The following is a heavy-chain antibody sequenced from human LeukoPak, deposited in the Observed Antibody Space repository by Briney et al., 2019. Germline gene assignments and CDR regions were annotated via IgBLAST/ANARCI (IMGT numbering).Heavy chain of an antibody. CDR1: GYSFTSFW. V-gene: IGHV5-51*01. Sequence: GESLKISCKGSGYSFTSFWNGWVRQMPGKGLEWMGIIYPGDSDTKYSPSFQGQVTLSVDKSITTAYLQWSSLKASDTAMYYCARQASAASDYWGQATLVTVSS. D-gene: IGHD6-13*01. J-gene: IGHJ4*02. CDR2: IYPGDSDT. CDR3: ARQASAASDY.